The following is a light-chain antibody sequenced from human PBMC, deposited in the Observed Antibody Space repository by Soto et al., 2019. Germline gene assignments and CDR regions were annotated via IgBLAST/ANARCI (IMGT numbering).Light chain of an antibody. CDR1: QSVRSY. Sequence: ELVMTQSPSTLSVSLGERATLSCRASQSVRSYLAWYQQKPGQAPSLLIYNISARATGIPTRFTGSGSGTEFTLTISSLQSEDFASYFCQQYNAWPLTFGGGTKLEIK. CDR2: NIS. CDR3: QQYNAWPLT. V-gene: IGKV3D-15*01. J-gene: IGKJ4*01.